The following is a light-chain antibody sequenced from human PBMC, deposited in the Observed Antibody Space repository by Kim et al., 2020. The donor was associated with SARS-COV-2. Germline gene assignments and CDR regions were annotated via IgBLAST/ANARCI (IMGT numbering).Light chain of an antibody. CDR2: DAA. Sequence: PGEGATLSSRASHNVGINLALYQQTPGQPPRLLIYDAAMRAAGIPDRFSGSGSGTDFTLTIGNLAPEDFAIYYCQQRVSWTPALTFGGGTKVDIK. V-gene: IGKV3-11*01. J-gene: IGKJ4*01. CDR1: HNVGIN. CDR3: QQRVSWTPALT.